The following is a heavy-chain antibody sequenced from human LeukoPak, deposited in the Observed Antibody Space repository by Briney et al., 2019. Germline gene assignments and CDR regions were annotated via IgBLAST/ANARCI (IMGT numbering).Heavy chain of an antibody. V-gene: IGHV3-33*01. CDR2: IWYDGSNK. D-gene: IGHD6-13*01. J-gene: IGHJ4*02. Sequence: GGSLGLSCAASGFTFSSYGMHWVRQAPGKGLEWVAVIWYDGSNKYYADSVKGRFTISRDNSKNTLYLQMNSLRAEDTAVYYCARDGIAAAGTGVFDYWGQGTLVTVSS. CDR1: GFTFSSYG. CDR3: ARDGIAAAGTGVFDY.